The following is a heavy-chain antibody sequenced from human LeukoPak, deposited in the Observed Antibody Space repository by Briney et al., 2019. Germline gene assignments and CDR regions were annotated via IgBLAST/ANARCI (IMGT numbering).Heavy chain of an antibody. CDR3: AKSVGPTTVTTMDY. V-gene: IGHV3-9*01. CDR2: ISWNSGSI. D-gene: IGHD4-17*01. J-gene: IGHJ4*02. Sequence: PGGSLRLSWAASGFTFDDYAMHWVRQAPGKGLEWVSGISWNSGSIGYADSVKGRFTISRDNAKNSLYLQTNSLRAEDTALYYCAKSVGPTTVTTMDYWGQGTLVTVSS. CDR1: GFTFDDYA.